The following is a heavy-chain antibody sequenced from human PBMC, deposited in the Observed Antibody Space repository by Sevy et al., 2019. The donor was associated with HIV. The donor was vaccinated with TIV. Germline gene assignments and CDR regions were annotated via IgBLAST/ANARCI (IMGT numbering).Heavy chain of an antibody. CDR2: IIPILGTV. Sequence: ASVKVSCKASGGTFSSYGISWVRQAPGQGLEWMGGIIPILGTVNYEQKFQGGVTITADESTKTAYMELSSLGSEDTAVYYCARGGGNGWYYFDYWGQETLVTVSS. CDR3: ARGGGNGWYYFDY. CDR1: GGTFSSYG. D-gene: IGHD6-19*01. J-gene: IGHJ4*02. V-gene: IGHV1-69*13.